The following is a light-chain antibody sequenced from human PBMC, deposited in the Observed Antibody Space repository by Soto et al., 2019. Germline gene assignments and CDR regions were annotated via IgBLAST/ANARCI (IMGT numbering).Light chain of an antibody. CDR1: QSFSSNY. V-gene: IGKV3-20*01. CDR3: QYYGSSPFT. Sequence: EIVLTQSPGTLSLSPGQRATLSCRASQSFSSNYLAWYQQKPGQAPRLLISDASSRATGFPDRFSGSGSGTDFLLSISRLEPEDSAVHYCQYYGSSPFTFGQGTRLEIK. CDR2: DAS. J-gene: IGKJ5*01.